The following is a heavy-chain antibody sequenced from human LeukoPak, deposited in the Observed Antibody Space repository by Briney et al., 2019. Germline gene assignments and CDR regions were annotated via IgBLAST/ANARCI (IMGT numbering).Heavy chain of an antibody. CDR1: GFTFSNYA. Sequence: GGSLRLSCAASGFTFSNYAMSWVRQAPGKGLEWVSAISGSGVTTYYADSVKGRFTISRDNPKNTLYLQMNSLRAEDTAVYYCAKDQLTTVTTSFDYRGQGTLVTVSS. CDR2: ISGSGVTT. CDR3: AKDQLTTVTTSFDY. V-gene: IGHV3-23*01. D-gene: IGHD4-11*01. J-gene: IGHJ4*02.